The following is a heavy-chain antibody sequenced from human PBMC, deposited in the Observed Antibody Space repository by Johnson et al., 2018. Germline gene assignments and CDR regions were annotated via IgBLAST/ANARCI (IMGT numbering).Heavy chain of an antibody. CDR1: GFTFSNFA. J-gene: IGHJ3*02. D-gene: IGHD6-19*01. CDR3: ATEGGVAVTGADAFDI. Sequence: QVQLVESGGGVVQPGRSMRLSCAASGFTFSNFAMHWVRQAPGKGLAWVALISYDGRHKEYADPVTGRSTISRDNSKNTLYLQMNSPRAEDTAVYYCATEGGVAVTGADAFDIWGQGTMVTVSS. CDR2: ISYDGRHK. V-gene: IGHV3-30*04.